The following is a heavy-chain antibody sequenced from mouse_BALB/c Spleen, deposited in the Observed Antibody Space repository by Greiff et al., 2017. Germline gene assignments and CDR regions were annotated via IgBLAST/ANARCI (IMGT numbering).Heavy chain of an antibody. CDR2: INPGSGGT. J-gene: IGHJ3*01. Sequence: QVQLKQSGAELVRPGTSVKVSCKASGYAFTNYLIEWVKQRPGQGLEWIGVINPGSGGTNYNEKFKGKATLTADKSSSTAYMHLSSLTSDDSAVYFCARSGYPAWFAYWGQGTLVTVSA. D-gene: IGHD3-2*02. V-gene: IGHV1-54*01. CDR1: GYAFTNYL. CDR3: ARSGYPAWFAY.